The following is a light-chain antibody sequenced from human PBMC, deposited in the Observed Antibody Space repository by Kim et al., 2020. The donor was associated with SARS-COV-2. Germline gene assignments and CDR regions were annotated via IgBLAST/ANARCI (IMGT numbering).Light chain of an antibody. V-gene: IGKV1-39*01. Sequence: DIQMTQSPSSLSASVGDRVTITCRASQSISSYLNWYQQKPGKAPKLLIYAASSLQSGVPSRFSGSGSATEFTLTISSLQPDDFATYYCQEYHSYPLTFGGGTKVDIK. CDR1: QSISSY. CDR3: QEYHSYPLT. J-gene: IGKJ4*01. CDR2: AAS.